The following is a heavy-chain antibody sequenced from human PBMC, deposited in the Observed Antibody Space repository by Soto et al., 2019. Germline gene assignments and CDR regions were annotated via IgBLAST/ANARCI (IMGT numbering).Heavy chain of an antibody. CDR1: GYTFSTYA. J-gene: IGHJ4*02. V-gene: IGHV3-23*01. Sequence: GSLRLSCVASGYTFSTYAIIWVRQAPGKGLESISSVSGSGGDTYYADSVKGRFTISRDNSKNTVYLQMNSLRAEDTAVYYCAKNPPRGYYYSSGYYQFDCWGQGTLVTVSA. D-gene: IGHD3-22*01. CDR3: AKNPPRGYYYSSGYYQFDC. CDR2: VSGSGGDT.